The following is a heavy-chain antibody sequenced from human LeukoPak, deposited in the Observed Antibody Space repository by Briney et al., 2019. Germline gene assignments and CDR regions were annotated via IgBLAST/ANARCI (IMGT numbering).Heavy chain of an antibody. CDR3: ARGPSRRAYFDH. Sequence: PGGSLRLSCAASGFTFSSYAMHWVRQAPGKGLEWVAVISYDGSNKYYADSVKGRFTISRDNSKNTLYLQMNSLRAEDTAVYYCARGPSRRAYFDHWGQGTLVTVSS. CDR1: GFTFSSYA. J-gene: IGHJ4*02. V-gene: IGHV3-30-3*01. CDR2: ISYDGSNK.